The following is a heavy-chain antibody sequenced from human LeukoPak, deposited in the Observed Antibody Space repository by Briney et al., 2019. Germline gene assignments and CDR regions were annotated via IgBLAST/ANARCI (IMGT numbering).Heavy chain of an antibody. CDR2: IISDGSST. CDR1: GFTFNRFW. Sequence: GGSLRLSCAASGFTFNRFWMHWVRHAPGKGLVWVSRIISDGSSTNYADSVKGRFTISRDNAKNTLYLQMNSLRAEDTALYYCAREDVDITVATSGAFDIWGQGTMVTVSS. CDR3: AREDVDITVATSGAFDI. V-gene: IGHV3-74*01. J-gene: IGHJ3*02. D-gene: IGHD6-19*01.